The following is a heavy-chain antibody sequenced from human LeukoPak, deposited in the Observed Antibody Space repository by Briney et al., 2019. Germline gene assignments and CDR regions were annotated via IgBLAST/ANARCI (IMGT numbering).Heavy chain of an antibody. V-gene: IGHV3-7*01. D-gene: IGHD3-10*01. CDR1: GFTFGDYA. Sequence: GGSLRLSCTASGFTFGDYAMSWFRQAPGKGLEWVANLNQYGDHKYYDDSVKGRFTISRDNAKNSLYLQMNSLRAEDTAVYYCARDQYYGSGTYYNSSKGYFDYWGQGTLVTVSS. CDR3: ARDQYYGSGTYYNSSKGYFDY. CDR2: LNQYGDHK. J-gene: IGHJ4*02.